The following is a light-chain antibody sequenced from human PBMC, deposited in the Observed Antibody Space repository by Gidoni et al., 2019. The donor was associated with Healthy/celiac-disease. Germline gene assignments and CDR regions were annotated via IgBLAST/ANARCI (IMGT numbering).Light chain of an antibody. CDR2: AAS. CDR1: QSINSY. Sequence: DIQMTQSPSSLSASVGDRVTITCRASQSINSYLNWYQQKPGKAPKLLIYAASSLQSGVPSRFSGSGSGTDFTLTISSLQPEDFATYYCQQSYSTPPENTFGGGTKVEIK. CDR3: QQSYSTPPENT. V-gene: IGKV1-39*01. J-gene: IGKJ4*01.